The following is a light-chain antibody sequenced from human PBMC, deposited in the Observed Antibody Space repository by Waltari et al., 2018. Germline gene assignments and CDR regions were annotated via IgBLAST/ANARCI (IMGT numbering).Light chain of an antibody. Sequence: QSALTQPASVSGSPGQSITISCSGSSSDVGCYNLVSWYQHHPGKAPNLLIYEATKRPSGVSNRFSGSKSGNTASLTISGLQAEDEANYYCCSYSTSGTRVVFGGGTKLTVL. J-gene: IGLJ2*01. CDR3: CSYSTSGTRVV. CDR1: SSDVGCYNL. CDR2: EAT. V-gene: IGLV2-23*01.